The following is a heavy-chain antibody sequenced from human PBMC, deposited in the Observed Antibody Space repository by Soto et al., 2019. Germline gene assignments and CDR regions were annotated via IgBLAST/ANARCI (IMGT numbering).Heavy chain of an antibody. V-gene: IGHV4-39*01. J-gene: IGHJ6*02. CDR1: GGSISSSSYY. D-gene: IGHD2-2*01. CDR3: ARRGYCSSTSCYRYYYYGMDV. Sequence: PSETLSLTCTVSGGSISSSSYYWGWIRQPPGKGLEWIGSIYYSGSTYYNPSLKSRVTISVDTSKNQFSLKLSSVTAADTAVYYCARRGYCSSTSCYRYYYYGMDVWGQGTTVTVSS. CDR2: IYYSGST.